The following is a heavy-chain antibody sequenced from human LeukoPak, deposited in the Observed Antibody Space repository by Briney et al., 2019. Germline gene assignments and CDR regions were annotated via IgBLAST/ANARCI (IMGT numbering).Heavy chain of an antibody. Sequence: GASVKVSCKASGGTFSSYAISWVRQAPGQGLEWMGGIILIFGTANYAQKFQGRVTITADKSTSTAYMELSSLRSEDTAVYYCARDGGSGWYDYWGQGTLVTVSS. CDR3: ARDGGSGWYDY. CDR1: GGTFSSYA. D-gene: IGHD6-19*01. V-gene: IGHV1-69*06. CDR2: IILIFGTA. J-gene: IGHJ4*02.